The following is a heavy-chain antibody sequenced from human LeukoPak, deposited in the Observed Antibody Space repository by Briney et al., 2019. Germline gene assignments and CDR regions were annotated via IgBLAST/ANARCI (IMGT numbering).Heavy chain of an antibody. CDR2: ISSSGSIM. CDR1: GFTFSSYE. J-gene: IGHJ3*01. D-gene: IGHD1-1*01. Sequence: PGGSLRLSCAASGFTFSSYEMNWVRQAPGKGLEWVSYISSSGSIMFYADSVKGRFTISRDNAKNSLYLQMNSLTAEDTAVYYCGATGVHEAFYVCGARKMVTVSS. CDR3: GATGVHEAFYV. V-gene: IGHV3-48*03.